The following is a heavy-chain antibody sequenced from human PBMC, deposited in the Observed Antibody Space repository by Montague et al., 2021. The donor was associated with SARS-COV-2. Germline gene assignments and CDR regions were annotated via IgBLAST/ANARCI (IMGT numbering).Heavy chain of an antibody. CDR2: IYYSGST. V-gene: IGHV4-59*01. CDR1: GGSISNYY. D-gene: IGHD3-22*01. J-gene: IGHJ6*02. CDR3: ARGGGYYNYGLDV. Sequence: SETLSLTSTVSGGSISNYYWSRIRQPPGRGLEWIGYIYYSGSTDYSPSLKSRVTIPLDTSKNQFSLKVTSVTAADTAVNYCARGGGYYNYGLDVWGPGTTVTVSS.